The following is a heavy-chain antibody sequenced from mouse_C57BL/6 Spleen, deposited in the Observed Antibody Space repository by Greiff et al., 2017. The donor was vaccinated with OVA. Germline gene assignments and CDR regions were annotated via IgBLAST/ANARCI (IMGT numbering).Heavy chain of an antibody. CDR2: ISSGSSTI. D-gene: IGHD2-1*01. J-gene: IGHJ4*01. V-gene: IGHV5-17*01. Sequence: EVQLQESGGGLVKPGGSLKLSCAASGFTFSDYGMHWVRQAPEKGLEWVAYISSGSSTIYYADTVKGRFTISRDNAKNTLFLQMTSLRSEDTAMYYCAKRGNNFPYYAMDYWGQGTSVTVSS. CDR3: AKRGNNFPYYAMDY. CDR1: GFTFSDYG.